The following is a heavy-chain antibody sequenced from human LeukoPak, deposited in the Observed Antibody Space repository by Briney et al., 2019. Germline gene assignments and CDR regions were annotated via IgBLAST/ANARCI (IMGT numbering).Heavy chain of an antibody. CDR3: ARGRRYYGSGRAYYMDV. CDR2: ISSSSSTI. Sequence: GGSLRLSCAASGFTFSSYSMNWVRQAPGKGLEWVSYISSSSSTIYYADSVKGRFTIYRDNAKNSLYLQMNSLRAEDTAVYYCARGRRYYGSGRAYYMDVWGKGTTVTVSS. V-gene: IGHV3-48*04. CDR1: GFTFSSYS. D-gene: IGHD3-10*01. J-gene: IGHJ6*03.